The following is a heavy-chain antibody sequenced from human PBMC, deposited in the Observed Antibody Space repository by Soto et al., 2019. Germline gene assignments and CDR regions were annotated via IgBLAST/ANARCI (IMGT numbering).Heavy chain of an antibody. CDR1: GXTLSSYS. Sequence: GSLRLACAASGXTLSSYSMSWVRQAPGKGLEWVSAISGSGGSTYYADSVKGRFTISIDNSKNTLYMQMNSLRAEYTALYYCAKDPNYCSGGSCYLWYFDYWGQGTLVTVSS. D-gene: IGHD2-15*01. CDR2: ISGSGGST. CDR3: AKDPNYCSGGSCYLWYFDY. V-gene: IGHV3-23*01. J-gene: IGHJ4*02.